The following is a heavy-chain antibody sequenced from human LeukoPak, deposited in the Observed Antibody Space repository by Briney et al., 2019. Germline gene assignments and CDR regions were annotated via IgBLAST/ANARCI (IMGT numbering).Heavy chain of an antibody. V-gene: IGHV4-39*01. CDR3: ARHLGSSSWFDY. J-gene: IGHJ4*02. Sequence: SETLSLTCTVPGGSISSTSYYWGWIRQPPGKGLEWIGGIYYTGSAYYNPALKSRVTISVDTSKNQFSLKLSSVTAADTAVYYCARHLGSSSWFDYWGQGTLSPSPQ. CDR1: GGSISSTSYY. D-gene: IGHD6-13*01. CDR2: IYYTGSA.